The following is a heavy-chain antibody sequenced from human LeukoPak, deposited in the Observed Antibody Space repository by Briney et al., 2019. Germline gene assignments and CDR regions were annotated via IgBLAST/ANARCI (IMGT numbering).Heavy chain of an antibody. J-gene: IGHJ6*02. CDR2: IYPDDSET. CDR3: ARPSSGTYYGMDV. CDR1: GYRFTSYW. V-gene: IGHV5-51*01. D-gene: IGHD1-26*01. Sequence: GESLKICCKGSGYRFTSYWIAWVRQMPGKGLEWMGTIYPDDSETRYSPSSQGQVTISADKSISTAYLQWSTLEASDTATYYCARPSSGTYYGMDVWGQGTTATVSS.